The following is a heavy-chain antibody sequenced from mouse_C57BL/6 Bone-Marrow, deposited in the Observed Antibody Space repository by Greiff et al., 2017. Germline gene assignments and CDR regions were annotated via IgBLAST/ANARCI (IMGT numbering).Heavy chain of an antibody. CDR1: GYTFTSYW. CDR3: ARGLLRYFDV. J-gene: IGHJ1*03. Sequence: LQPGAELVRPGTSVKLSCKASGYTFTSYWMHWVKQRPGQGLEWIGVIDPSDSYTNYNQKFKGKATLTVDTSSSTAYMQLSSLTSEDSAVYYCARGLLRYFDVWGTGTTVTVSS. D-gene: IGHD2-3*01. V-gene: IGHV1-59*01. CDR2: IDPSDSYT.